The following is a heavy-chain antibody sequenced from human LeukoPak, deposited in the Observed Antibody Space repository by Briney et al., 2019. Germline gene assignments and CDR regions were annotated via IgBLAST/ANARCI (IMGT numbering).Heavy chain of an antibody. Sequence: GGSLRLSCAASGFTFRSYAIYWVRQAPGKGLEWVSGISGSGGDTYFADSVKGRFTISRDHSKNTVFLQMDSLRAEDTAVYYCAKTTAGNSSGRYPGWPVDYWGQGTLVTVSS. CDR1: GFTFRSYA. CDR3: AKTTAGNSSGRYPGWPVDY. V-gene: IGHV3-23*01. D-gene: IGHD6-19*01. J-gene: IGHJ4*02. CDR2: ISGSGGDT.